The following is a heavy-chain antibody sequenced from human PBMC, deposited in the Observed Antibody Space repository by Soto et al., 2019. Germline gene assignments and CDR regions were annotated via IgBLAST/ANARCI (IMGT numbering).Heavy chain of an antibody. CDR2: ISYDGSNK. V-gene: IGHV3-30*18. Sequence: QVQLVESGGGVVQPGRSLRLSCAASGFTFSSYGVHWVRQAPGKGLEWVAVISYDGSNKYYADSVKGRFTISRDNSKNTLYLQMNSLRAEDTAVYYCAKELATGTTGWVYYDYDMDVWGQGTTVTVSS. CDR1: GFTFSSYG. J-gene: IGHJ6*02. CDR3: AKELATGTTGWVYYDYDMDV. D-gene: IGHD4-17*01.